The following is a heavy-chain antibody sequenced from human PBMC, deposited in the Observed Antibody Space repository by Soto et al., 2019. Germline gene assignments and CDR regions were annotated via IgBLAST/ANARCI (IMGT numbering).Heavy chain of an antibody. J-gene: IGHJ5*02. Sequence: SETLCLTCTVAGASISGFCWSWIRKSAGKGLEWIGRIYATGTTDYNPSLKSRVMMSVDTSKKQFSLKLRSVTAADTAVYYCVRDGTKTLRDWFDPWGQGISVTV. CDR1: GASISGFC. V-gene: IGHV4-4*07. D-gene: IGHD1-1*01. CDR2: IYATGTT. CDR3: VRDGTKTLRDWFDP.